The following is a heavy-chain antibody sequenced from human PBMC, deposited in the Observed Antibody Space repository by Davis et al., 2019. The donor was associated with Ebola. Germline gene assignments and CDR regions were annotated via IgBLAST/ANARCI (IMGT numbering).Heavy chain of an antibody. CDR1: GFTFSSYW. CDR2: ISYDGSNK. Sequence: PGGSLRLSCAASGFTFSSYWMHWVRQAPGKGLEWVAVISYDGSNKYYADSVKGRFTISRDNSKNTLYLQMNSLRAEDTAVYYCARDVGRGEGRFDPWGQGTLVTVSS. V-gene: IGHV3-30*14. J-gene: IGHJ5*02. CDR3: ARDVGRGEGRFDP. D-gene: IGHD1-14*01.